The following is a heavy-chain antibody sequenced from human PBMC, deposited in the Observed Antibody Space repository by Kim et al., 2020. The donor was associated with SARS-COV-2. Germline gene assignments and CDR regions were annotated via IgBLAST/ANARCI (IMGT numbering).Heavy chain of an antibody. J-gene: IGHJ4*02. CDR3: ARVDPYSSGWYLIY. D-gene: IGHD6-19*01. CDR1: GGSISSYY. Sequence: SETLSLTCTVSGGSISSYYWSWIRQPPGKGLEWIGYIYYSGSTNYNPSLKSRVTISVDTSKNQFSLKLSSVTAADTAVYYCARVDPYSSGWYLIYWGQGTLVTVSS. CDR2: IYYSGST. V-gene: IGHV4-59*01.